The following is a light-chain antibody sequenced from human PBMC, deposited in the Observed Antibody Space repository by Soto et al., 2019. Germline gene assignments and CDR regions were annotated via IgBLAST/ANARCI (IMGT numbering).Light chain of an antibody. CDR1: QSVTTN. Sequence: EVVMTQSPATLSVSLGERATLSCRASQSVTTNLAWYQQKPGQAPRLLIYGASTRATGVPARFSGRGSGTEFTLTISSLQSEDFAVYYCQQYNNWYTFGQGTRLEIK. J-gene: IGKJ2*01. V-gene: IGKV3-15*01. CDR2: GAS. CDR3: QQYNNWYT.